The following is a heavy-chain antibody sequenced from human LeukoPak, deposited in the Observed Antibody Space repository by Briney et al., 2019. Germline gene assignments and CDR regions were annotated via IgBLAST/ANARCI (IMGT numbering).Heavy chain of an antibody. CDR3: ARDGRRITIFGVVTDNWFDP. Sequence: GGSLRLSCAASGFTFSDYYMSWIRQAPGKGLEWVSYISSSGSTIYYADSVKGRFTISRDNAKNSLYLQMNSLRAEDTAVYYCARDGRRITIFGVVTDNWFDPWGQGTLVTVSS. J-gene: IGHJ5*02. D-gene: IGHD3-3*01. CDR1: GFTFSDYY. CDR2: ISSSGSTI. V-gene: IGHV3-11*01.